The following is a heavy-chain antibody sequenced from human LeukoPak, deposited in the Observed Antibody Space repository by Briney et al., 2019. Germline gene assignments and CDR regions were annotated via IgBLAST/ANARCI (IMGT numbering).Heavy chain of an antibody. D-gene: IGHD2-2*01. V-gene: IGHV3-7*01. CDR2: IRQDGSVK. Sequence: GGSLRLSCAASGFSFSNSWISWVRQAPGKGLEWVANIRQDGSVKYYVGSVKGRFTISGDNAENSLYLQMNSLRADDTAVYYCATSADAPGNYWGQGTLVTVSS. J-gene: IGHJ4*02. CDR1: GFSFSNSW. CDR3: ATSADAPGNY.